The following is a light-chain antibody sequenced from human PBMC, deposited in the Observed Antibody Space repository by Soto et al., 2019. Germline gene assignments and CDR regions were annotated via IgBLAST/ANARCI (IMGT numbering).Light chain of an antibody. V-gene: IGKV3-11*01. CDR2: DAS. Sequence: EIVLTQSPATLSLSPGERVTLSCRASQSVGSYLAWYQQKPGQAPRLLIYDASNRATGIPARFSGSGSGTDFTLTISSLEPEDFAVYFCQQRSNWLTFGGGTKVEIK. CDR3: QQRSNWLT. J-gene: IGKJ4*01. CDR1: QSVGSY.